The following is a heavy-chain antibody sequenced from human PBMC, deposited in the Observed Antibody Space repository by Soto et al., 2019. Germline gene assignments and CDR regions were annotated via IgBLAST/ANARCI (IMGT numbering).Heavy chain of an antibody. Sequence: QVQLVQSGAEVKKPGASVKVSCKASGYTFTGYYMHWVRQAPGQGLEWMGWINPNSGGTNYAQKCQGWGTMTGDTPTSTAYMELSRRRSDDTAVYYCARVGYCRGGSCYWAPFDYWGQGTLVTVSS. CDR2: INPNSGGT. D-gene: IGHD2-15*01. J-gene: IGHJ4*02. V-gene: IGHV1-2*04. CDR3: ARVGYCRGGSCYWAPFDY. CDR1: GYTFTGYY.